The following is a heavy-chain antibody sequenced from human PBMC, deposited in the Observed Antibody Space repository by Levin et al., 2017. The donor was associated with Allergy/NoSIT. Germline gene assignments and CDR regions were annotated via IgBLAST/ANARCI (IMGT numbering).Heavy chain of an antibody. D-gene: IGHD1-26*01. CDR1: GFIFSSNW. CDR3: ARYGSTWDFDS. V-gene: IGHV3-7*01. J-gene: IGHJ4*02. CDR2: IKQAGSEK. Sequence: GGSLKLSCAASGFIFSSNWLSWVRQAPGKGLEWVAHIKQAGSEKYYVDSVKGRFTISRDNAKNSLYLQMNNLRIEDTAVYYCARYGSTWDFDSWGQGTLVTVSS.